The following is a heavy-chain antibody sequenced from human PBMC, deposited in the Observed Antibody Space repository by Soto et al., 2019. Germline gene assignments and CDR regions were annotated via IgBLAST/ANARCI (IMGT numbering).Heavy chain of an antibody. Sequence: ASVKVSCKASGYTFTSYDINWVRQATGQGLEWMGWMNPNSGNTGYAQKFQGRVTMTRNTSISTAYMELSSLRSEDTAVYYCARVSSYYDILTGYSRDYWGQGTLVTVPQ. J-gene: IGHJ4*02. CDR1: GYTFTSYD. D-gene: IGHD3-9*01. CDR3: ARVSSYYDILTGYSRDY. CDR2: MNPNSGNT. V-gene: IGHV1-8*01.